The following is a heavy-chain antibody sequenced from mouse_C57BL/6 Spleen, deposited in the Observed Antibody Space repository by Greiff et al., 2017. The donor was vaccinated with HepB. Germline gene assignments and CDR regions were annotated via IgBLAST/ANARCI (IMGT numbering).Heavy chain of an antibody. CDR3: ARTALYYGSSYEDYAMDY. Sequence: QVQLQQPGAELVKPGASVKMSCKASGYTFTSYWITWVKQRPGQGLEWIGDIYPGSGSTNYNEKFKSKATLTVDTSSSTAYMQLSSLTSEDSAVYYCARTALYYGSSYEDYAMDYWGQGTSVTVSS. CDR2: IYPGSGST. J-gene: IGHJ4*01. V-gene: IGHV1-55*01. D-gene: IGHD1-1*01. CDR1: GYTFTSYW.